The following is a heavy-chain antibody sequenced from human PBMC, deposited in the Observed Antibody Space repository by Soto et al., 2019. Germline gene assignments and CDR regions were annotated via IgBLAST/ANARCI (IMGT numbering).Heavy chain of an antibody. CDR1: GFTFSSYS. CDR2: ISSSGSTI. J-gene: IGHJ4*02. D-gene: IGHD3-3*01. V-gene: IGHV3-48*02. CDR3: ARAGYRSVDY. Sequence: EVQLVESGGGLVQPGGSLRLSCAASGFTFSSYSMNWVRQAPGKGLEWVSYISSSGSTIYYADSVRGRFTISRDNAKNSLYLQMNIRRDEDTAVYYCARAGYRSVDYWGQGTLVTVSS.